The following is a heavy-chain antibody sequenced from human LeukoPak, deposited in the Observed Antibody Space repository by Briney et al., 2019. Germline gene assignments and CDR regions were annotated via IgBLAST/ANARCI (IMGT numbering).Heavy chain of an antibody. D-gene: IGHD3-10*01. CDR1: GGSISSYY. J-gene: IGHJ4*02. CDR2: INHSGST. CDR3: ARGGRDGSTFDY. V-gene: IGHV4-34*01. Sequence: SETLSLTCTVSGGSISSYYWSWIRQPPGKGLEWIGEINHSGSTNYNPSLKSRVTISVDTSKNQFSLKLSSVTAADTAVYYCARGGRDGSTFDYWGQGTLVTVSS.